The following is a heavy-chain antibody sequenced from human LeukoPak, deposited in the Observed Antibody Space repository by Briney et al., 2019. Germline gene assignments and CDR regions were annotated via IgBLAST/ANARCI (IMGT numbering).Heavy chain of an antibody. Sequence: EASVKVSCKASGYTFTGYYMHWVRQAPGQGLEWMGWINPNSGGTNYAQKFQGRVTMTRDTSISTAYMELSRLRSDDTAVYYCARDLGIVVVPAGNFQHWGQGTLVTVSS. J-gene: IGHJ1*01. D-gene: IGHD2-2*01. V-gene: IGHV1-2*02. CDR2: INPNSGGT. CDR3: ARDLGIVVVPAGNFQH. CDR1: GYTFTGYY.